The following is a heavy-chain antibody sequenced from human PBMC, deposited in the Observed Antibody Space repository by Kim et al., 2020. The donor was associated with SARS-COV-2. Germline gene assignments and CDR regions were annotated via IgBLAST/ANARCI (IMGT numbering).Heavy chain of an antibody. V-gene: IGHV4-31*03. D-gene: IGHD3-10*01. CDR1: GGSLSDNNYY. CDR3: ARDGHLAVGVERGIDV. J-gene: IGHJ6*02. CDR2: VHYTGSA. Sequence: SETLSLTCSVSGGSLSDNNYYWSWIRQQPGKGLEWIGYVHYTGSAYYNASLQSRVSITVDTSENQFSLRLSSVTAADTATYYCARDGHLAVGVERGIDVWGQGTTVTVSS.